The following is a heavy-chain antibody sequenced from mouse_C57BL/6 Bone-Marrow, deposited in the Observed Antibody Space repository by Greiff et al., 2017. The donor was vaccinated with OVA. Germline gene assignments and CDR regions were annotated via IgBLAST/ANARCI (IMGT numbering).Heavy chain of an antibody. CDR2: ISYDGSN. J-gene: IGHJ1*03. V-gene: IGHV3-6*01. CDR1: GYSITSGYY. Sequence: VQLKESGPGLVKPSQSLSLTCSVTGYSITSGYYWNWIRQFPGNKLEWMGYISYDGSNNYNPSLKNRISITRDTSKNQFFLKLNSVTTEDTATYYCARRIYYYGSNLWYFDVWGTGTTVTVSS. D-gene: IGHD1-1*01. CDR3: ARRIYYYGSNLWYFDV.